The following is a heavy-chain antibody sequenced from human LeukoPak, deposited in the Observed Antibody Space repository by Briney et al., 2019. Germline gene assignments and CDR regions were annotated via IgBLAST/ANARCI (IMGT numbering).Heavy chain of an antibody. CDR1: GFTFSSYE. Sequence: GGTLRLSCAASGFTFSSYEMNWVRQAPGKGLEWVSYISSSGSTIYYTDSVKGRFTISRDNAKNLLYLQMNSLRAEDTAVYYCARWETLSGVDYWGQGTLVTVSS. J-gene: IGHJ4*02. CDR3: ARWETLSGVDY. V-gene: IGHV3-48*03. D-gene: IGHD1-26*01. CDR2: ISSSGSTI.